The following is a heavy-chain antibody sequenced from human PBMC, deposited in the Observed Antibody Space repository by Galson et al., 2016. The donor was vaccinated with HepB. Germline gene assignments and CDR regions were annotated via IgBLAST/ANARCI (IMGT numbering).Heavy chain of an antibody. D-gene: IGHD3-3*01. CDR2: IKSKTDGGKT. CDR1: GFTFSNAW. V-gene: IGHV3-15*01. CDR3: IPTVSFWSGPYGIQV. Sequence: SLRLSCAASGFTFSNAWMTWVRQAPGKGLEWVGRIKSKTDGGKTEHAAPVKGRFTISRDDSKNTLYLEMNSLKIEDTAVYYCIPTVSFWSGPYGIQVWGQGTTVTVSS. J-gene: IGHJ6*02.